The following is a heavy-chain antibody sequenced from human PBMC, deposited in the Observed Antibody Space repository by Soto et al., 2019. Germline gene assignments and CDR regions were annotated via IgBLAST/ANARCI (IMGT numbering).Heavy chain of an antibody. CDR2: INHSGST. CDR3: ARAPIVVVTAILYYYYGMDV. Sequence: SETLSLTCAVYGGSFTGYYWSWIRQPPGKGLEWIGEINHSGSTNYNPSLKSRVTISLDTSKNQFSLKLSSVTAADTAVYYCARAPIVVVTAILYYYYGMDVWGQGTTVTVSS. D-gene: IGHD2-21*02. CDR1: GGSFTGYY. V-gene: IGHV4-34*01. J-gene: IGHJ6*02.